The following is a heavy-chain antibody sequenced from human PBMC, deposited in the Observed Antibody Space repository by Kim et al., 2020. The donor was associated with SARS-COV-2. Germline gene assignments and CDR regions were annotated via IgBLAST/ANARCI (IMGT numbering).Heavy chain of an antibody. CDR3: AKGGTYSVFDY. D-gene: IGHD1-26*01. V-gene: IGHV3-23*01. Sequence: GGSLRLSCAASGFTFSTSPMGWVRQAPGKGLEWVSRISWDGTRTDYADSVKGRVTMSSDKSKNTVYLHMNSLRVEDTAVYYCAKGGTYSVFDYWGQ. CDR2: ISWDGTRT. J-gene: IGHJ4*02. CDR1: GFTFSTSP.